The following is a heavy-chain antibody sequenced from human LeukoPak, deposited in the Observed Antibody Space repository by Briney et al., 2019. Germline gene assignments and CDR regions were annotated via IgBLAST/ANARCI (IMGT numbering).Heavy chain of an antibody. D-gene: IGHD2-21*02. Sequence: GGSLRLSCAASGFTFSSYAMSWVRQAPGKGLEWVSDISGNAYNTYYADSVKGRFTISRDNSKNTLYLQLNSLRAEDTAVYYCAKDREAVVVVTAIDWGLFDYWGQGTLVTVSS. CDR2: ISGNAYNT. CDR3: AKDREAVVVVTAIDWGLFDY. J-gene: IGHJ4*02. CDR1: GFTFSSYA. V-gene: IGHV3-23*01.